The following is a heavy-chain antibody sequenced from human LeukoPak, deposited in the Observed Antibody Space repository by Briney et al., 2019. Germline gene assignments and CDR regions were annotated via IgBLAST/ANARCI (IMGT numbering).Heavy chain of an antibody. Sequence: PGGSLRLSCAASGFTFSSYSMNWVRQAPGKGLEWVSSISSSSNYIYYADSVKGRFTISRDNAKNSLYLQMNSLRAEDTAVYYCAKDLIAAAGGLDYWGQGTLVTVSS. CDR2: ISSSSNYI. J-gene: IGHJ4*02. CDR3: AKDLIAAAGGLDY. D-gene: IGHD6-13*01. V-gene: IGHV3-21*04. CDR1: GFTFSSYS.